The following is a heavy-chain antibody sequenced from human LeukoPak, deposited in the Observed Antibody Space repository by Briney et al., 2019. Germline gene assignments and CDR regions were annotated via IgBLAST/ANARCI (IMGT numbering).Heavy chain of an antibody. CDR2: ISSGSAYI. D-gene: IGHD4-23*01. CDR1: GFSFIDYY. V-gene: IGHV3-11*06. CDR3: PSGGTGAFDY. J-gene: IGHJ4*02. Sequence: GSYLRLCCTASGFSFIDYYRSWIGQAPGKGLELISYISSGSAYISYADSVKGRFTISRDNAKNLLFLHMNSLRVEDKALYYCPSGGTGAFDYWRQGIPVTVSS.